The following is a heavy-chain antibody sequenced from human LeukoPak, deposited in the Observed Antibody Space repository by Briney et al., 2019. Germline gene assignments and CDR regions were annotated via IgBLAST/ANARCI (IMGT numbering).Heavy chain of an antibody. CDR1: GFTFNNYA. Sequence: GGSLRLSCAASGFTFNNYAMNWVRQAPGKGREWVSSKRGGGETTYYADCAKGRFTISRDNSQNTLYLQMNSLRAEDTAVYYCARDYADYVGYFFFDYWGQGTLVTVSS. V-gene: IGHV3-23*01. CDR2: KRGGGETT. D-gene: IGHD4-17*01. CDR3: ARDYADYVGYFFFDY. J-gene: IGHJ4*02.